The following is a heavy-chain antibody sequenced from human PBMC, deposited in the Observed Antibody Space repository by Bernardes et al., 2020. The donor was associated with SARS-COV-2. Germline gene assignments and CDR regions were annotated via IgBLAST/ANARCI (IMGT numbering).Heavy chain of an antibody. D-gene: IGHD1-26*01. J-gene: IGHJ4*02. Sequence: GWSLRLSCTASGFTFSSYDMHWVRQAPGKGLEWVSAIGTAGTTNFSGSVKGRFIISRENAKNSLYLQMNSLRAGDTAVYYCARGGKAGGNSYPFDYWGQGTQVTVSS. CDR2: IGTAGTT. CDR1: GFTFSSYD. CDR3: ARGGKAGGNSYPFDY. V-gene: IGHV3-13*01.